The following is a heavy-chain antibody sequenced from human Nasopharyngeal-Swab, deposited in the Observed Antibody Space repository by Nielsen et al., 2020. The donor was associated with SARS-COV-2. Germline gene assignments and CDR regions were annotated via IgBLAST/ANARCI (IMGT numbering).Heavy chain of an antibody. J-gene: IGHJ4*02. CDR2: IYYSGST. CDR1: GGSISSSSYY. Sequence: SETLSLTCTVSGGSISSSSYYWGWIRQPPGKGLEWIGSIYYSGSTYYNPSLKSRVTISVDTSKNQFSLKLCSVTAADTAVYYCARISWVWFGEFQYYFDYWGQGTLVTVSS. CDR3: ARISWVWFGEFQYYFDY. V-gene: IGHV4-39*01. D-gene: IGHD3-10*01.